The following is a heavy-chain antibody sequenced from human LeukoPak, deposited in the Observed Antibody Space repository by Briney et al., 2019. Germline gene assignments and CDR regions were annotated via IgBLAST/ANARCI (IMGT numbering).Heavy chain of an antibody. D-gene: IGHD5-12*01. J-gene: IGHJ6*03. Sequence: ASVKVSCKASGYTFTSYDINWVRQATGQGLEWMGWMNPNSGNTGYAQKFQGRVTMTRNTSISTAYMELGSLRSEDTAVYYCLRGGYGGRYYYYMDVWGKGTTVTVSS. CDR3: LRGGYGGRYYYYMDV. CDR1: GYTFTSYD. V-gene: IGHV1-8*01. CDR2: MNPNSGNT.